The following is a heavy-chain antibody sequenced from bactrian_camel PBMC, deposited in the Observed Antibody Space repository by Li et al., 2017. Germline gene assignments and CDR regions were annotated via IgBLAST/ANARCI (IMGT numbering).Heavy chain of an antibody. V-gene: IGHV3S9*01. D-gene: IGHD6*01. J-gene: IGHJ4*01. CDR2: IDTDGST. Sequence: HVQLVESGGGSVKAVGSLTLTCVASGYTYNRYCMGWFRLAPGKESEGVAIIDTDGSTFYADSVAGRFTISQDNAKNTVYLQMNSLTPRDTGVYYCAAFDRSGGLVAGGCYWDHGTQVTVS. CDR1: GYTYNRYC. CDR3: AAFDRSGGLVAGGCY.